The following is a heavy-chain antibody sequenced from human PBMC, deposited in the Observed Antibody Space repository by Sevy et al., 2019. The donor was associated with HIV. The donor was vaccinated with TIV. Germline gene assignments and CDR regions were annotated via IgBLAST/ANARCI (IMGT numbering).Heavy chain of an antibody. J-gene: IGHJ4*02. D-gene: IGHD3-22*01. CDR3: ARDLNYYDSSGYYTEYYFDY. CDR2: ISSSGSTI. CDR1: GFTFSSYE. V-gene: IGHV3-48*03. Sequence: GGSLRLSCAASGFTFSSYEMNWVRQAPGKGLEWVSYISSSGSTIYYADSVKGRFTISRDNAKNSLYLQMNSLRAEDTAVYYCARDLNYYDSSGYYTEYYFDYWGQGTLVTVSS.